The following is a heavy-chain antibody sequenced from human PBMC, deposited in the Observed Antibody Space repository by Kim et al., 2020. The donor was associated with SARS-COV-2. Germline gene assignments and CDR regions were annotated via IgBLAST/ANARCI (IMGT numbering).Heavy chain of an antibody. Sequence: GGSLRLSCAASEFTFRSYTMNWVRQAPGKGLEWVSSICSSSSYIYYADSVKGRFIISRDNAKNSLYLQMNSLRAEDTAVYYCAGDASSSWSYAFDYWGQGTLVTVSS. J-gene: IGHJ4*02. CDR3: AGDASSSWSYAFDY. CDR1: EFTFRSYT. V-gene: IGHV3-21*04. D-gene: IGHD6-13*01. CDR2: ICSSSSYI.